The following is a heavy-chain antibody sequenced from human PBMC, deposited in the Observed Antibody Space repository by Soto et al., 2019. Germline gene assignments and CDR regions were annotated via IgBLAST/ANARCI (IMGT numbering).Heavy chain of an antibody. Sequence: SETLSLTCAVSGYSISSGYYWGWIRQPPGKGLEWIGSIYHSGSTYYNPSLKSRVTISVDTSKNQFSLKLSSVTAADTAVYYCARTRYSSSWYPSWFDPWGQETLVTVSS. CDR3: ARTRYSSSWYPSWFDP. D-gene: IGHD6-13*01. V-gene: IGHV4-38-2*01. CDR2: IYHSGST. CDR1: GYSISSGYY. J-gene: IGHJ5*02.